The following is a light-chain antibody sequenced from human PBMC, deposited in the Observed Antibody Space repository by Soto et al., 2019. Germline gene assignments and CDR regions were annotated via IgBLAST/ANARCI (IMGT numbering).Light chain of an antibody. J-gene: IGKJ1*01. CDR1: QSVSSSY. V-gene: IGKV3-20*01. Sequence: EIVLTQSPGTLSLSPGERATLSCRASQSVSSSYLAWYQQKPGQAPRLLIYGASSRATGISDRFTGSGSGTDFTLTITTREPEDFAVYYCQQYGSSPRTFGLGTKVDIK. CDR3: QQYGSSPRT. CDR2: GAS.